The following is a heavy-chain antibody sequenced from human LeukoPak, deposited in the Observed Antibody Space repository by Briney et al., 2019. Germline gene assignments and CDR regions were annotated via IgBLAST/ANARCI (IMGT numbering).Heavy chain of an antibody. CDR3: ARVSSMRGWLHHD. CDR2: INSDGSST. CDR1: GFTFSNAW. J-gene: IGHJ4*02. Sequence: GGSLRLSCAASGFTFSNAWMSWVRQAPGKGLVWVSRINSDGSSTSYADSVKGRFTISRDNAKNTLYLQMNSLRAEDTAVYYCARVSSMRGWLHHDWGQGTLVTVSS. D-gene: IGHD5-12*01. V-gene: IGHV3-74*01.